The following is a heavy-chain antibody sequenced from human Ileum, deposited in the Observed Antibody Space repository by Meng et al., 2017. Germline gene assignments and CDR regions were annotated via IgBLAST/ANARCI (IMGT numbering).Heavy chain of an antibody. CDR1: GGSVSSGSYY. CDR3: ARDSGWFDR. J-gene: IGHJ5*02. V-gene: IGHV4-61*01. CDR2: IYYSGST. Sequence: QGQLQESGPGLVRPSETLSLTCTVSGGSVSSGSYYWSWIRQPPGKGLEWIGYIYYSGSTNYNPSLKSRVTISVDTSKNQFSLNLSSVTAADTAVYYCARDSGWFDRWGQGTLVTVSS.